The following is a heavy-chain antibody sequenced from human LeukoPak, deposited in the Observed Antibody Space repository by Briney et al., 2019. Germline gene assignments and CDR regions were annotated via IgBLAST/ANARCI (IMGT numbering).Heavy chain of an antibody. V-gene: IGHV3-48*01. CDR3: ALAGGSSRGGFYDY. CDR2: ISSSSSSSTI. CDR1: GFTFSSYS. Sequence: GGSLRLSCAASGFTFSSYSMNWVRQAPGKGLEWVSYISSSSSSSTIYYADSVKGRFTISRDNAKNSLYLQMNSLRAEDTAVYYCALAGGSSRGGFYDYWGQGTLVTVSS. D-gene: IGHD6-6*01. J-gene: IGHJ4*02.